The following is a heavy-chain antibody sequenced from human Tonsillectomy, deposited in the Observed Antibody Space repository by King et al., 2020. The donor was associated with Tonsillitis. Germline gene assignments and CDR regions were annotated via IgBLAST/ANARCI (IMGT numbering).Heavy chain of an antibody. J-gene: IGHJ6*03. V-gene: IGHV3-33*01. CDR3: ARAGMVDYSFYYYMDV. Sequence: VQLVESGGGVVQPGRSLRLSWEAFGLTFSRYGMQWVRQALGRGLEWGKRIWDYGSNKYYTDSVNGRLTISSDTSKNTLYLQMNSLRAEDTAVYYCARAGMVDYSFYYYMDVWGKGTTVTVSS. CDR1: GLTFSRYG. CDR2: IWDYGSNK. D-gene: IGHD1-26*01.